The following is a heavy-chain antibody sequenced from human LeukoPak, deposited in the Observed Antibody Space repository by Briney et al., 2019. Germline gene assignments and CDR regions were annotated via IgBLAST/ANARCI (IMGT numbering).Heavy chain of an antibody. CDR3: ARGLSITMIVVVVPLYYFDY. D-gene: IGHD3-22*01. J-gene: IGHJ4*02. CDR2: IYYSGST. CDR1: GGSISSSSYS. V-gene: IGHV4-39*01. Sequence: SETLSLTCTVSGGSISSSSYSWGWIRQPPGKGLEWIGSIYYSGSTYYNPSLKSRVTISVDTSKNQFSLKLSSVTAADTAVYYCARGLSITMIVVVVPLYYFDYWGQGTLVTVSS.